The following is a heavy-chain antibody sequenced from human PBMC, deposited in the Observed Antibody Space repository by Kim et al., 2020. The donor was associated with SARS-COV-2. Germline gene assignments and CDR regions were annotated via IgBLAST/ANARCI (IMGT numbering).Heavy chain of an antibody. Sequence: TYYADSVKVRFTISRDNSKNTLYLQMKSLGAEDTAVYYCAKKSRGSGRDYWGQRTLVTVSS. V-gene: IGHV3-23*01. J-gene: IGHJ4*02. D-gene: IGHD3-10*01. CDR2: T. CDR3: AKKSRGSGRDY.